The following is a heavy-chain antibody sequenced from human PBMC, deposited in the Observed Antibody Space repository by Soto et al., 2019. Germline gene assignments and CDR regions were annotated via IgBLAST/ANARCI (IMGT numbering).Heavy chain of an antibody. J-gene: IGHJ4*02. Sequence: HVQLVQSGAEVKKPGASVKVSCKASGYTFTSYYMHWVRQAPGQGLELIGIINPSGGSTSYAQKFHGRVTMTRDTTSSTAYMELSSLRSADTAVYYCPRGHSSSWYGYVPYYFDYWGQGTLVTVSS. CDR2: INPSGGST. D-gene: IGHD6-13*01. CDR3: PRGHSSSWYGYVPYYFDY. CDR1: GYTFTSYY. V-gene: IGHV1-46*01.